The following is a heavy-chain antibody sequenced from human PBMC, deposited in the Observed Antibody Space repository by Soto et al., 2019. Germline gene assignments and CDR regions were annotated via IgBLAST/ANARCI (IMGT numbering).Heavy chain of an antibody. Sequence: SETLSLTCTVSGGSISSYSWSWIRQPPGKGLEWIGYIYYSGSTNYNPSLKSRVTISVDTSKNQFSLKLSSVTAADTAVYYCARVRLGSSCKTYDYYYYGIYVWGQRTTVTVSS. V-gene: IGHV4-59*12. CDR2: IYYSGST. D-gene: IGHD6-13*01. CDR1: GGSISSYS. J-gene: IGHJ6*02. CDR3: ARVRLGSSCKTYDYYYYGIYV.